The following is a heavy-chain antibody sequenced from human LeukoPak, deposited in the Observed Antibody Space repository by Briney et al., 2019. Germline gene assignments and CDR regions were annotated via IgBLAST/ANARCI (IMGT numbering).Heavy chain of an antibody. CDR2: ISGSGGST. Sequence: GGSLRLSCAASGFTFSSYAVSWFRQAPGKGLEWVSAISGSGGSTYYAESVKGRFTISRDNSKNTLHLQMNSLRAEDTAVYYCAKDSSASYASGSYSFDYWGQGTLVTVSS. CDR3: AKDSSASYASGSYSFDY. V-gene: IGHV3-23*01. CDR1: GFTFSSYA. J-gene: IGHJ4*02. D-gene: IGHD3-10*01.